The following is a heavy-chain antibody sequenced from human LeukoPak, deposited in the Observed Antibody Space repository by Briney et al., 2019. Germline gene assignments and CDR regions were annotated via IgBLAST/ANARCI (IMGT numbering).Heavy chain of an antibody. CDR1: GGTFSSYA. Sequence: ASVKVSCKASGGTFSSYAISWVRQAPGQGLEWMGGIIPIFGTANYAQKFQGRVTITADESTSTAYMELSSLRSEDTAVYYCARYDFWSGYYFKASRGYYFDYWDQGTLVTVSS. CDR3: ARYDFWSGYYFKASRGYYFDY. D-gene: IGHD3-3*01. CDR2: IIPIFGTA. V-gene: IGHV1-69*01. J-gene: IGHJ4*02.